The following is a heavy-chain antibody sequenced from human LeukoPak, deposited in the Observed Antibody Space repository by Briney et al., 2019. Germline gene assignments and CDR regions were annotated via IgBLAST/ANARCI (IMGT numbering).Heavy chain of an antibody. CDR2: IRSKVNIYST. Sequence: PGGSPKLSCAASGFDFSGSALHWVRQASQKGLEWVGRIRSKVNIYSTAYTASVRGRFTISRDDSKNMAYLEMSSLKSEDTAVYYCARSTREVGERFDYWGQGTLVTVSS. D-gene: IGHD3-10*01. CDR3: ARSTREVGERFDY. V-gene: IGHV3-73*01. CDR1: GFDFSGSA. J-gene: IGHJ4*02.